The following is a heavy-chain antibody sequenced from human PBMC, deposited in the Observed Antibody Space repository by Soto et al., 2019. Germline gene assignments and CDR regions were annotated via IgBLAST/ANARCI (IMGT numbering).Heavy chain of an antibody. CDR2: ISHSGST. J-gene: IGHJ4*02. D-gene: IGHD5-18*01. Sequence: QVQLQESGPGLVKPSQTLSLTCTVSGGSISSAAYYWSWIRQHPGKGLEWIGYISHSGSTYYTPSNKSLVITSADTSKNQFSVNLTSVTAADAAVYYCAREYTYGSNFFDCWGQGALVTVSS. V-gene: IGHV4-31*01. CDR1: GGSISSAAYY. CDR3: AREYTYGSNFFDC.